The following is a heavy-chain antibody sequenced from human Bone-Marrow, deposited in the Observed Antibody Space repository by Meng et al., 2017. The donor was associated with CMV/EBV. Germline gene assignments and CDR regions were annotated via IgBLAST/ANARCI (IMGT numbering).Heavy chain of an antibody. CDR1: GGSFSGYY. Sequence: GSLRLSCAVYGGSFSGYYWSWIRQPPGKGLEWIGEINHSGSTNYNLSLKSRVTISVDTSKNQFSLKLSSVTAADTAVYYCACSTSGYYYYGMDVWGQGTTVTVSS. J-gene: IGHJ6*02. CDR3: ACSTSGYYYYGMDV. CDR2: INHSGST. V-gene: IGHV4-34*01. D-gene: IGHD2-2*01.